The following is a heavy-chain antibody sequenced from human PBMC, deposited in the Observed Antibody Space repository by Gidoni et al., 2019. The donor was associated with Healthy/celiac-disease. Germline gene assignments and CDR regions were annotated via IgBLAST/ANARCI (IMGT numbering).Heavy chain of an antibody. V-gene: IGHV1-69*01. CDR1: GGTFSSYA. CDR2: IIPIFGTA. D-gene: IGHD5-12*01. J-gene: IGHJ3*02. CDR3: ARGNVDIVATIRNDAFDI. Sequence: QVQLVQSGAEVKKPGSSVKVSCKASGGTFSSYAISWVRQAPGQGLEWMGGIIPIFGTANYAQKFQGRVTITADESTSTAYMELSSLRSEDTAVYYCARGNVDIVATIRNDAFDIWGQGTMVTVSS.